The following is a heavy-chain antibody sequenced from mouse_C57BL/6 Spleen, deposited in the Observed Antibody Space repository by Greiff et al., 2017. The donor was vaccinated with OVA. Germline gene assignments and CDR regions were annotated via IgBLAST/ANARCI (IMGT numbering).Heavy chain of an antibody. Sequence: VQLKESGPGLVKPSQSLSLTCSVTGYSITSGYYWNWIRQFPGNKLEWMGYISYDGSNNYNPSLKNRISITRDTSKNQFFLKLNSVTTEDTATYYCARGGPYYYGSSYWYFDVWGTGTTVTVSS. CDR1: GYSITSGYY. J-gene: IGHJ1*03. CDR2: ISYDGSN. V-gene: IGHV3-6*01. D-gene: IGHD1-1*01. CDR3: ARGGPYYYGSSYWYFDV.